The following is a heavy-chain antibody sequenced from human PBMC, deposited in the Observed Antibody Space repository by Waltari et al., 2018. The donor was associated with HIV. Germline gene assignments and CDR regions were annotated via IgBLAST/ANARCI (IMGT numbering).Heavy chain of an antibody. CDR3: ARDHYYGSSGYYSDY. CDR1: GYTFKTSG. V-gene: IGHV1-18*01. Sequence: QVHLVQSGAELRKPGAPVTLSCKASGYTFKTSGIAWVRQAPGQGLEWMGWISGYNGDTKYAQKVRGRVTMTTDTSTSTAYLEMGSLRFDDTAVYYCARDHYYGSSGYYSDYWGQGTLVTVSS. J-gene: IGHJ4*02. D-gene: IGHD3-22*01. CDR2: ISGYNGDT.